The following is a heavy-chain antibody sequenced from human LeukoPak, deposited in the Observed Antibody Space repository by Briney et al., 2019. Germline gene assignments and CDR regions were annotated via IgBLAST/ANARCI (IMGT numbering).Heavy chain of an antibody. CDR3: ARWCSSTSCPPASYYYGMDV. J-gene: IGHJ6*02. D-gene: IGHD2-2*01. CDR1: GGSISSYY. V-gene: IGHV4-34*01. Sequence: SETLSLTCTVSGGSISSYYWSWIRQPPGKGLEWIGEINHSGSTNYNPSLKSRVTISVDTSKNQFSLKLSSVTAADTAVYYCARWCSSTSCPPASYYYGMDVWGQGTTVTVSS. CDR2: INHSGST.